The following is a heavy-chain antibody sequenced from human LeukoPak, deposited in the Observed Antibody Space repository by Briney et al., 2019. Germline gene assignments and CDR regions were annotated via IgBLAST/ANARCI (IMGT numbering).Heavy chain of an antibody. D-gene: IGHD3-22*01. J-gene: IGHJ3*02. CDR3: ARRKMIVVVNDAFDI. Sequence: PSETLSLTCTVSGGSINSSTYDWDWIRQPPGKGLEWTGSIYYSGSTYYNPSLKSRVTISVDTSKNQFSLKLSSVTAADTAVYYCARRKMIVVVNDAFDIWGQGTMVTVSS. CDR2: IYYSGST. V-gene: IGHV4-39*01. CDR1: GGSINSSTYD.